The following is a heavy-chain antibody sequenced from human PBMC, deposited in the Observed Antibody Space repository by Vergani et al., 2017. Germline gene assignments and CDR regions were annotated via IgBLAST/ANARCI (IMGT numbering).Heavy chain of an antibody. V-gene: IGHV2-5*01. CDR3: AHRPVVVAATVRFDP. J-gene: IGHJ5*02. CDR1: GFSLSTSGVG. D-gene: IGHD2-15*01. Sequence: QITLKESGPTLVKPTQTLTLTCTFSGFSLSTSGVGVGWIRQPPGKALEWLALIYWNDDKRYSPSLKSRLTITKDTSKNQVVLTMTNMDPVDTATYYCAHRPVVVAATVRFDPWGQGTLVTVSS. CDR2: IYWNDDK.